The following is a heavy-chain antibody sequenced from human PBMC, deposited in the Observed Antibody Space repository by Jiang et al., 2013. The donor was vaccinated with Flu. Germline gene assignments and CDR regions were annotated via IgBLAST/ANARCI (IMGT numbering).Heavy chain of an antibody. Sequence: QLVESGGGVVQPGRSLTLSCAASGFTFTDFGMHWVRQTPGRGLEWVAVISYDVTNKFYGDSVKGRFTISRDNSKNTVYLQMNSLRVEDTAVYYCAKDWEFSNSSSGDHWGQGTLVTVSS. CDR3: AKDWEFSNSSSGDH. CDR2: ISYDVTNK. J-gene: IGHJ4*02. D-gene: IGHD6-6*01. CDR1: GFTFTDFG. V-gene: IGHV3-30*18.